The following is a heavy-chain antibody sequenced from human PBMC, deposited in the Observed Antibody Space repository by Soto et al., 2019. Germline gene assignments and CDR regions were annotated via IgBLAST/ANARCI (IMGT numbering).Heavy chain of an antibody. CDR1: GYTFTSYA. CDR2: INAGNGNT. Sequence: ASVKVSCKASGYTFTSYAMHWVRQTPGQRLEWMGWINAGNGNTKYSQKFQGRVTITRDTSVSTAYMELSSLRSEDTAVYYCALDSRAPHGSGTVDYWGQGTLVTVSS. CDR3: ALDSRAPHGSGTVDY. V-gene: IGHV1-3*01. J-gene: IGHJ4*02. D-gene: IGHD3-10*01.